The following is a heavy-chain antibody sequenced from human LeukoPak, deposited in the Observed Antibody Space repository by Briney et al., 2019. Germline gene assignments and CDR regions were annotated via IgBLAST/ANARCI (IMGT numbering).Heavy chain of an antibody. CDR2: IRNDETEI. J-gene: IGHJ4*02. CDR3: ARGVSSSWYVY. CDR1: GFPFNAYN. Sequence: GGSLRLSCAAPGFPFNAYNIHWIRQAPGRGLEWVSFIRNDETEIHYADFAKGRFTISRDKSKNSLYLQMNSLRAEDTAVYYCARGVSSSWYVYWGQGTLVTVSS. V-gene: IGHV3-30*02. D-gene: IGHD6-13*01.